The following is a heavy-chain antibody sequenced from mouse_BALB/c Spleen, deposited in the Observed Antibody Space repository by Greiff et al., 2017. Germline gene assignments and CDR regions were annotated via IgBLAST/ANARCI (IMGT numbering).Heavy chain of an antibody. D-gene: IGHD1-2*01. J-gene: IGHJ2*01. CDR1: GFTFTDYY. Sequence: EVQVVESGGGLVQPGGSLRLSCATSGFTFTDYYMSWVRQPPGKALEWLGFIRNKANGYTTEYSASVKGRFTISRDNSQSILYLQMNTLRAEDSATYYCASSTTATNYFDYWGQGTTLTVSS. CDR3: ASSTTATNYFDY. CDR2: IRNKANGYTT. V-gene: IGHV7-3*02.